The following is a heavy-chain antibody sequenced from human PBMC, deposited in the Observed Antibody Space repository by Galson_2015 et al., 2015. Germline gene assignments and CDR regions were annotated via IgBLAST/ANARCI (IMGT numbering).Heavy chain of an antibody. Sequence: SCKASGGTFSSYTISWVRQAPGQGLEWMGRIIPILGIANYAQKFQGRVTITADKSTSTAYMELSSLRSEDTAVYYCARDRLLADYYYYYGMDVWGQGTTVTVSS. J-gene: IGHJ6*02. CDR1: GGTFSSYT. CDR3: ARDRLLADYYYYYGMDV. CDR2: IIPILGIA. V-gene: IGHV1-69*04.